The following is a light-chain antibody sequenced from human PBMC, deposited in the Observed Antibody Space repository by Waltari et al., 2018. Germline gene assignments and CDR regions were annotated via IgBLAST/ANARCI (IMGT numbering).Light chain of an antibody. CDR1: QSISTW. CDR2: KAS. CDR3: QQYNSYPFT. V-gene: IGKV1-5*03. J-gene: IGKJ3*01. Sequence: DIQMTQSPSTLSASVGDRVTITCRASQSISTWLAWYHQKPGRAPRLLIHKASSLESGVPSRFSGSGSGTEFTFTISSLQPDDFATYYCQQYNSYPFTFGPGTKVDVK.